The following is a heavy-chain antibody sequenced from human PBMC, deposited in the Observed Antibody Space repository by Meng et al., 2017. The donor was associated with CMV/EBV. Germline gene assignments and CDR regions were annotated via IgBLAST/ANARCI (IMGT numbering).Heavy chain of an antibody. D-gene: IGHD3-16*01. Sequence: QVQTQESGPGLVHPSETLSLTVIVSGASIKNYNWNWVRQPAGQGLEWIGLIQVIGHTVYNPSLKSRVTVSLDASKSQFSLTLNSVTAADTATYYCAGSRPGGGACDYWGQGILVTVSS. J-gene: IGHJ4*02. CDR1: GASIKNYN. CDR2: IQVIGHT. V-gene: IGHV4-4*07. CDR3: AGSRPGGGACDY.